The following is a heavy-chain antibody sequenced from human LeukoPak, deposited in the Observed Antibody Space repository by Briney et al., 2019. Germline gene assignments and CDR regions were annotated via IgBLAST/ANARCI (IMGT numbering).Heavy chain of an antibody. CDR1: GGSFSGYY. CDR3: ARGRIQLWLGLDY. J-gene: IGHJ4*02. D-gene: IGHD5-18*01. CDR2: INHSGST. Sequence: SETLSLTCAVYGGSFSGYYWSWIRQPPGKGLEWIGEINHSGSTNYNPSLKSRVTISVDTSKNQCSLKLSSVTAADTAVYYCARGRIQLWLGLDYWGQGTLVTVSS. V-gene: IGHV4-34*01.